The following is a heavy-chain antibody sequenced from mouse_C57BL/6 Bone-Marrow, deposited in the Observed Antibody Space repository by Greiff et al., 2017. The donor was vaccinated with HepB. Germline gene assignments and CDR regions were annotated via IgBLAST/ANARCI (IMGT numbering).Heavy chain of an antibody. Sequence: QVHVKQSGAELVRPGASVKLSCKASGYTFTDYYINWVKQRPGQGLEWIARIYPGSGNTYYNEKFKGKATLTAEKSSSTAYMQLSSLTSEDSAVYFCARDGSSPAWFAYWGQGTLVTVSA. D-gene: IGHD1-1*01. CDR1: GYTFTDYY. CDR2: IYPGSGNT. J-gene: IGHJ3*01. CDR3: ARDGSSPAWFAY. V-gene: IGHV1-76*01.